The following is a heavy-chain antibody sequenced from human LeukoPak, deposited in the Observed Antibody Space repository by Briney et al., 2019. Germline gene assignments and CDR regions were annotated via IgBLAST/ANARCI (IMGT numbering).Heavy chain of an antibody. J-gene: IGHJ4*02. CDR2: FYHGGST. CDR3: ARDQRHYYDSSGYED. Sequence: SETLSLTCTVSGYSISTGYYWDWIRQPPGKGLEWIGTFYHGGSTYYNPSLKSRVTISVDTSKNQFSLNLTSVTAADTAVYYCARDQRHYYDSSGYEDWGQGTLVTVSS. V-gene: IGHV4-38-2*02. CDR1: GYSISTGYY. D-gene: IGHD3-22*01.